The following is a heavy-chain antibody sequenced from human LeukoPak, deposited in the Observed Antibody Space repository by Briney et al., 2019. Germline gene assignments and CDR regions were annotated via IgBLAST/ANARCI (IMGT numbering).Heavy chain of an antibody. CDR2: FYYSVST. CDR3: ARADSSSWTVDY. D-gene: IGHD6-13*01. Sequence: PSETLSLTCTVSGGSISSGGYSWSWIRQHPGKGLEWIRYFYYSVSTYYNPSLKSRVTISVDTSKNQFSLNLSSVPAADTAVYYCARADSSSWTVDYWGQGTLVTVSS. J-gene: IGHJ4*02. CDR1: GGSISSGGYS. V-gene: IGHV4-31*03.